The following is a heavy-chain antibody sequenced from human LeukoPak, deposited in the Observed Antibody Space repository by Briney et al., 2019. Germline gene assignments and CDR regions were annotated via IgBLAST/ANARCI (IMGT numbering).Heavy chain of an antibody. J-gene: IGHJ4*02. CDR2: IYTSGST. CDR1: GGSISSYY. D-gene: IGHD3-10*01. CDR3: ARVPSMVRGVAYFDY. Sequence: PSETLSLTCTVSGGSISSYYWSWIRQRAGKGLEWIGRIYTSGSTNYNPSLKSRVTMSVDTSKNQFSLKLSSVTAADTAVYYCARVPSMVRGVAYFDYWGQGTLVTVSS. V-gene: IGHV4-4*07.